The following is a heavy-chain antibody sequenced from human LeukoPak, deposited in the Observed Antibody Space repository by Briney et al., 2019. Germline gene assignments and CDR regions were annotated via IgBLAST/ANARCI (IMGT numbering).Heavy chain of an antibody. Sequence: GASXKVSCKVSGYTLTELSMHWVRQAPGKGLEWMGGFDPEDGEAIYAQKFQGRVTMTEDTSTDTAYMELSSLGSEDTAVYYCATALFGPSGYYPYYFDYWGQGTLVTVSS. V-gene: IGHV1-24*01. CDR2: FDPEDGEA. CDR3: ATALFGPSGYYPYYFDY. D-gene: IGHD3-22*01. J-gene: IGHJ4*02. CDR1: GYTLTELS.